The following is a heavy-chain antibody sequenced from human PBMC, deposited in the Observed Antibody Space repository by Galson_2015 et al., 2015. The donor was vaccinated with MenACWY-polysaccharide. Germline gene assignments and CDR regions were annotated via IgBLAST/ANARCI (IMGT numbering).Heavy chain of an antibody. V-gene: IGHV3-7*01. D-gene: IGHD1-26*01. CDR3: ARDDGRWELPLEF. CDR2: IKADESEK. Sequence: LRLSCAASGFTFTSYWMSWVRQAPGKGLEWVAHIKADESEKYYVDSVKGRFTISRDNAQNSLFLQMNSLRAEDTAMYYCARDDGRWELPLEFWGQGTLVTVSS. J-gene: IGHJ4*02. CDR1: GFTFTSYW.